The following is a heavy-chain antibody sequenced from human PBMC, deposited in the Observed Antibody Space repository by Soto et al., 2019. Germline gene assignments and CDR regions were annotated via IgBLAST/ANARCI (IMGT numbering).Heavy chain of an antibody. J-gene: IGHJ6*02. CDR3: ARFNEDFSGGVGGTAPYYYGMDV. CDR2: IIPIFGTA. Sequence: GASVKVSCKASGGTFSSYAISWVRQAPGQGLEWMGGIIPIFGTANYAQKFQGRVTITADESTSPAYMELSRLRSEDTAVYYCARFNEDFSGGVGGTAPYYYGMDVWGQGTTVTVSS. V-gene: IGHV1-69*13. CDR1: GGTFSSYA. D-gene: IGHD3-10*01.